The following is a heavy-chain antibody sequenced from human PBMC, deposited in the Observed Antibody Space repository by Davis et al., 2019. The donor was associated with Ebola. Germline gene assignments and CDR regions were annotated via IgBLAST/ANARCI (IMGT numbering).Heavy chain of an antibody. CDR3: HTPRGWFDP. CDR2: IRQDGIDK. V-gene: IGHV3-7*01. CDR1: GFTFSSYT. Sequence: GESLKISCAASGFTFSSYTMSWVRQVPGQGLEWVANIRQDGIDKQYVDSVKGRFSISRDNAKNSLYLQMNSLRAEDTAVYYCHTPRGWFDPWGQGTLVTVSS. D-gene: IGHD2-15*01. J-gene: IGHJ5*02.